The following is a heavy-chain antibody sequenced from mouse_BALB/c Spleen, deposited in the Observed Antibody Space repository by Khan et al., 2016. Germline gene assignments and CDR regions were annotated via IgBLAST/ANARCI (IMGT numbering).Heavy chain of an antibody. CDR2: INPSNGGT. V-gene: IGHV1S81*02. Sequence: QVQLQQSGAELVKPGASVKLSCKASGYTFTNYYVYWVKQRPGQGLEWIGEINPSNGGTNFNEKFKSKATLTVDKSANTANMQLSSLTSEDSAVDYCTRGTGNWGQGTTLTVSS. CDR3: TRGTGN. D-gene: IGHD3-1*01. J-gene: IGHJ2*01. CDR1: GYTFTNYY.